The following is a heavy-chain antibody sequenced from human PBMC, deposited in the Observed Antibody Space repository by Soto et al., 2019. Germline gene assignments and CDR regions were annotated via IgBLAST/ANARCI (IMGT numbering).Heavy chain of an antibody. V-gene: IGHV3-72*01. D-gene: IGHD1-26*01. CDR3: ARDTGGSYDY. J-gene: IGHJ4*02. CDR2: SRNKANSYNT. Sequence: EVQLVESGGGLVQPGGSRRLSCAASGFTFSDYYMDWVRQIPGKGLEWLGRSRNKANSYNTEYAASVRGRFTISRDGSRDSMYLQMNSLKTEDTAVYYCARDTGGSYDYWGQGALVTVSS. CDR1: GFTFSDYY.